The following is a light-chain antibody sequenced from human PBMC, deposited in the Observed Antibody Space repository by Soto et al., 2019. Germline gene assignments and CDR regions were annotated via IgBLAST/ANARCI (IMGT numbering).Light chain of an antibody. Sequence: QPVLTQPPSASGTPGQRVTISCSVSSSNIGTNAVNWYQQFPGTAPKLLMYSFSQRPSGVPDRFSGSKSGTSAFLAISGLQSEDEADYYCAAWDDSLNGRVFGTGTKLTVL. CDR1: SSNIGTNA. CDR2: SFS. V-gene: IGLV1-44*01. J-gene: IGLJ1*01. CDR3: AAWDDSLNGRV.